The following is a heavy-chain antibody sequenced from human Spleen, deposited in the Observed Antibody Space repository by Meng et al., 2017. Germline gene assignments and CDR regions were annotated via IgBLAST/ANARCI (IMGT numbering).Heavy chain of an antibody. Sequence: QVQLVQSGADVKKPGASVQVSCKASGYTFTGYYMHWVRQAPGQGLEWMGRINPNSGGTNYAQKFQGRVTMTRDTSISTAYMELSRLRSDDTAVYYCARDAVAAAEPDYWGQGTLVTVSS. CDR2: INPNSGGT. V-gene: IGHV1-2*06. CDR1: GYTFTGYY. J-gene: IGHJ4*02. D-gene: IGHD6-13*01. CDR3: ARDAVAAAEPDY.